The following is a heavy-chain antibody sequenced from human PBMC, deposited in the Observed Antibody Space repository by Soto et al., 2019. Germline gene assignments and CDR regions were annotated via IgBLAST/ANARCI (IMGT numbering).Heavy chain of an antibody. CDR3: ATGHRTYYYGSGSYSNHWFDP. CDR1: GYTLTELS. Sequence: ASGKVSCKVSGYTLTELSMHWVRQAPGKGLEWMGGFDPEDGETIYAQKFQGRVTMTEDTSTDTAYMELSSLRSEDTAVYYCATGHRTYYYGSGSYSNHWFDPWGQGTLVTVSS. V-gene: IGHV1-24*01. J-gene: IGHJ5*02. CDR2: FDPEDGET. D-gene: IGHD3-10*01.